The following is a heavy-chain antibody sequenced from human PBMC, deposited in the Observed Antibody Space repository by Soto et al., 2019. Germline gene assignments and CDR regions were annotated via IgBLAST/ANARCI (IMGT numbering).Heavy chain of an antibody. CDR3: AKGGCSGGSCFYHFQY. V-gene: IGHV3-9*01. Sequence: PGGSLRLSCATSGFTFDDYAMHWIRQAPGKGLEWVSGISWNSGSIGYADSGKGRFTISRDNAKNSLYLQMNSLRAEDTALYYCAKGGCSGGSCFYHFQYWGQGTLVTVSS. CDR2: ISWNSGSI. D-gene: IGHD2-15*01. CDR1: GFTFDDYA. J-gene: IGHJ1*01.